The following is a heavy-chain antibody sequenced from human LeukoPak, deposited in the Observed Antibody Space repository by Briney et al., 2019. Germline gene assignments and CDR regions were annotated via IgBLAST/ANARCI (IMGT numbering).Heavy chain of an antibody. J-gene: IGHJ4*02. CDR3: ARALAVAGTGGHY. CDR1: GFTFSTYS. D-gene: IGHD6-19*01. V-gene: IGHV3-48*04. Sequence: GGSLRLSCAASGFTFSTYSMNWVRQAPGKGLEWVSYISSSSSTIYYADSVKGRFTISRDNAKNTLYLQMNSLRAEDTAVYYCARALAVAGTGGHYWGQGTLVTVSS. CDR2: ISSSSSTI.